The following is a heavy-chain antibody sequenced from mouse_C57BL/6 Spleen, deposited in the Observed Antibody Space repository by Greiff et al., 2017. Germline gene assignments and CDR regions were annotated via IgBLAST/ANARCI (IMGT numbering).Heavy chain of an antibody. CDR3: ARGVKYYCDC. J-gene: IGHJ2*01. V-gene: IGHV1-82*01. Sequence: QVQLQQSGPELVKPGASVKISCKASGYAFSSSWMNWVQQRPGKGLEWIGRIYPGDGDTNYNGKFKGKATLTADKSSSTAYMQLSSLTSEDSGVYFCARGVKYYCDCGGQGTTLTVST. CDR1: GYAFSSSW. CDR2: IYPGDGDT.